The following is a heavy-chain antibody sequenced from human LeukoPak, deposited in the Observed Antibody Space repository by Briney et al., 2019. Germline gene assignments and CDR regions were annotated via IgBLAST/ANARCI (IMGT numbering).Heavy chain of an antibody. V-gene: IGHV3-23*01. CDR2: ISCSGGST. CDR3: AKEYAIFGVVMNAFDI. CDR1: GFTFSSYA. J-gene: IGHJ3*02. Sequence: GGSLRLSCAASGFTFSSYAMSWVRQAPGKGLVCVSAISCSGGSTYYADSVKGRFTISRDNSKNTLYLQMNSLRAEDTAVYYCAKEYAIFGVVMNAFDIWGQGTMVTVSS. D-gene: IGHD3-3*01.